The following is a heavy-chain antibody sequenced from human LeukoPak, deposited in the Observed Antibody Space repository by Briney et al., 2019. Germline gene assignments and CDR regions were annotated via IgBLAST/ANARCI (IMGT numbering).Heavy chain of an antibody. D-gene: IGHD6-13*01. V-gene: IGHV3-21*01. CDR1: GFTFSSYS. CDR2: ISSSSSYI. CDR3: ARDQGSSWANDAFDI. Sequence: GGSLRLSCAASGFTFSSYSMNWVRQAPGKGLEWVSSISSSSSYIYYADSVKGRFTISRDNARNSLYLQMNSLRAEDTAVYYCARDQGSSWANDAFDIWGQGTMVTVSS. J-gene: IGHJ3*02.